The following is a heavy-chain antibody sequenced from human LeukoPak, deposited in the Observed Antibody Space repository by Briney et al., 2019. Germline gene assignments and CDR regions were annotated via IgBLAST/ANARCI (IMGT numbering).Heavy chain of an antibody. CDR2: IIPILGIA. V-gene: IGHV1-69*04. J-gene: IGHJ4*02. D-gene: IGHD5-24*01. Sequence: SVKVSCKASGGTFSSYAISWVRQAPGQGLEWMGRIIPILGIANYAQKFQGRVTITADKSTSTAYMELSSLRSEDTAVYYCAREHVGWLQSSYFDYWGQGTLVTVSS. CDR1: GGTFSSYA. CDR3: AREHVGWLQSSYFDY.